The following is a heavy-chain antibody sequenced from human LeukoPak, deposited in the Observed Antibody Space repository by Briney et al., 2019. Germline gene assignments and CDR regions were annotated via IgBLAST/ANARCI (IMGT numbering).Heavy chain of an antibody. V-gene: IGHV3-48*04. CDR1: GFTFSSYS. D-gene: IGHD3-22*01. Sequence: GGSLRLSCAASGFTFSSYSMNWVRQAPGKGLEGVSYISSSSSTIYYAGSVKGRFTISRDNAKSSLYLQMNSLRAEDTAVYYCARDALDSSGYYYAFYYYYMDVWGKGTTVTVSS. CDR2: ISSSSSTI. J-gene: IGHJ6*03. CDR3: ARDALDSSGYYYAFYYYYMDV.